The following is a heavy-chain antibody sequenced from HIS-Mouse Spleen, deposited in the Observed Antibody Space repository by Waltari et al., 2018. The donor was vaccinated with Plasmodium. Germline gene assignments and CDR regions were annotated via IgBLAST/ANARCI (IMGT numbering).Heavy chain of an antibody. CDR1: GYTFTGYY. Sequence: QVQLVPSGAEVTKPGASVKVSCKASGYTFTGYYLHWVRQAPGQGLEWMGWINPNSGGTNYAQKFQGRVTMTRDTSISTAYMELSRLRSDDTAVYYCAAFGVVIIRNDAFDIWGQGTMVTVSS. D-gene: IGHD3-3*01. CDR3: AAFGVVIIRNDAFDI. V-gene: IGHV1-2*02. J-gene: IGHJ3*02. CDR2: INPNSGGT.